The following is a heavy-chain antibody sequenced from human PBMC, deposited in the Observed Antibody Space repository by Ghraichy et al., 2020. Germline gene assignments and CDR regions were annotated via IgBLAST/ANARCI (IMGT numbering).Heavy chain of an antibody. J-gene: IGHJ3*02. V-gene: IGHV1-69*04. Sequence: SVKVSCKASGGTFSSYTISWVRQAPGQGLEWMGRIIPILGIANYAQKFQGRVTITADKSTSTAYMELSSLRSEDTAVYYCARDLRGYSYGLWSAFDIWGQGTMVTVSS. CDR2: IIPILGIA. D-gene: IGHD5-18*01. CDR3: ARDLRGYSYGLWSAFDI. CDR1: GGTFSSYT.